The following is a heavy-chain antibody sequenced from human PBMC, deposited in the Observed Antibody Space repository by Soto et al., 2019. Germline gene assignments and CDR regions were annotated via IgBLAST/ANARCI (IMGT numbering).Heavy chain of an antibody. CDR3: AREVAAAGTPPRDWFDP. D-gene: IGHD6-13*01. V-gene: IGHV4-39*01. CDR2: IYYSGST. J-gene: IGHJ5*02. Sequence: PSETLSLTCTVSGGSISSSSYYWGWIRQPPGKGLEWIGSIYYSGSTYYNPSLKTRVTISVDTSKNQFSLKLSSVTAADTAVYYCAREVAAAGTPPRDWFDPWGQGTLVTVSS. CDR1: GGSISSSSYY.